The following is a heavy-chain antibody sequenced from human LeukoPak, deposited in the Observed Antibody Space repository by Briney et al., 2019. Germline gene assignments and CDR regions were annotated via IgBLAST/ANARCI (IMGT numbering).Heavy chain of an antibody. CDR1: GFTFSSYG. CDR3: AKDLYCSGGSCYGTMIVVVITGDAFDI. J-gene: IGHJ3*02. Sequence: GGSLRLSCAASGFTFSSYGMSWVRQAPGKGLEWVSAISGSGGSTYYADSVKGRFTISRDNSKNTLYLQMNSLRAEDTAVYYCAKDLYCSGGSCYGTMIVVVITGDAFDIWGQGTMVTVSS. D-gene: IGHD3-22*01. CDR2: ISGSGGST. V-gene: IGHV3-23*01.